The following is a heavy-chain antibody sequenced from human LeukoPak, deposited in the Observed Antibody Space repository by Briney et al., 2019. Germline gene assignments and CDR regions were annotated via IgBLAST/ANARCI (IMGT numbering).Heavy chain of an antibody. CDR3: ARGGGYDSGEAFDY. CDR1: GGTFSSYA. D-gene: IGHD5-12*01. J-gene: IGHJ4*02. V-gene: IGHV1-69*01. Sequence: SVKVSCKASGGTFSSYAISWVRQAPGQGLEWMGGIIPIFGTANYAQKFQGRVTITADESTSTAYMELSSLRSEDTAVYYCARGGGYDSGEAFDYWGQGTLVTVSS. CDR2: IIPIFGTA.